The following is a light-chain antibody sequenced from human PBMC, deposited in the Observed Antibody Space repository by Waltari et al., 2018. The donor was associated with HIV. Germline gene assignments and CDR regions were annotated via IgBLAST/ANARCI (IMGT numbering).Light chain of an antibody. CDR1: DTDFSLYKF. Sequence: AVTQPTSVSGLPGQSTTISCTGDDTDFSLYKFVSWYQQHSGKPPRLILYDVDSRASGVSDRFSGPMSGNTASLTISGLRAEDEGHYYCASFTGDNTVMFGGGTEVTVL. CDR2: DVD. V-gene: IGLV2-14*03. CDR3: ASFTGDNTVM. J-gene: IGLJ3*02.